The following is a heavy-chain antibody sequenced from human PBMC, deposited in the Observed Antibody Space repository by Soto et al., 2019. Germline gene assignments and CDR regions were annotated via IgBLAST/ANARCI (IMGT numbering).Heavy chain of an antibody. CDR2: IHVSGST. CDR3: ARDGHGMDV. J-gene: IGHJ6*02. Sequence: PSETLSLTCTVSGGSVSSGSYQWTWIRQPPGKGLEWIGYIHVSGSTNDNPSLKGRVTMSIDTSKNQFSLKLSSVTAADTAVYYCARDGHGMDVWGQGTKVNRLL. CDR1: GGSVSSGSYQ. V-gene: IGHV4-61*01.